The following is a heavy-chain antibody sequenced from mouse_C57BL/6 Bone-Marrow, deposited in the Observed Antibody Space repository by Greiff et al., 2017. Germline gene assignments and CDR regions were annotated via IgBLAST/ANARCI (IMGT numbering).Heavy chain of an antibody. CDR3: ARIYYDYDGYFDY. CDR1: GYTFTSYW. V-gene: IGHV1-55*01. J-gene: IGHJ2*01. D-gene: IGHD2-4*01. Sequence: VQLQQSGAELVKPGASVKMSCKASGYTFTSYWITWVKQRPGQGLEWIGDIYPGSGSTNYNEKFKSKATLTVDTSSSTAYMQLSSLTSEDSAVYYCARIYYDYDGYFDYWGQGTTLTVSS. CDR2: IYPGSGST.